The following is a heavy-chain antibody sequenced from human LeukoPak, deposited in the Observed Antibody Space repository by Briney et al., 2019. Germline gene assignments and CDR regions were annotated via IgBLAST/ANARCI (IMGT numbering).Heavy chain of an antibody. CDR1: GLTVSSTY. J-gene: IGHJ4*02. V-gene: IGHV3-66*01. D-gene: IGHD3-22*01. CDR2: IYSGGST. Sequence: GGSLRLSCAASGLTVSSTYMSWVRQTPGKGLEWVSVIYSGGSTYYADSVKGRFTICRDNSKNTLYLQMNSLKTEDTAVYYCTTDRYYYDSSGYYYPLYYFDYWGEGTLGTVSS. CDR3: TTDRYYYDSSGYYYPLYYFDY.